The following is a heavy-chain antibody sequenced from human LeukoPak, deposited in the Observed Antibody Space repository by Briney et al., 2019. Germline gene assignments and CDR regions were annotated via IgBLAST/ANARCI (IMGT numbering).Heavy chain of an antibody. V-gene: IGHV1-2*02. Sequence: ASVKVSCKASGYTFTSYYMHWVRQAPGQGLEWMGWINPNSGGTNYAQKFQGRVTMTRDTSISTAYMELSRLRSDDTAVYYCAREELVVRGPYGMDVWGQGTTVTVSS. D-gene: IGHD3-10*01. CDR1: GYTFTSYY. CDR3: AREELVVRGPYGMDV. J-gene: IGHJ6*02. CDR2: INPNSGGT.